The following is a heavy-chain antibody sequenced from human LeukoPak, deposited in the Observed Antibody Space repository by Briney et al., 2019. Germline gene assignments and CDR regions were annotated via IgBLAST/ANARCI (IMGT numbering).Heavy chain of an antibody. V-gene: IGHV1-46*01. CDR2: INPSGGST. CDR1: GYTXTSYY. D-gene: IGHD2-2*01. Sequence: ASVKVSCKASGYTXTSYYMHWVRQAPGQGLEWMGIINPSGGSTSYAQKFQGRVTMTRDTSTSTVYMELSSLRSEDTAVYYCARGYCSSTSCHPFGYWGQGTLVTVSS. J-gene: IGHJ4*02. CDR3: ARGYCSSTSCHPFGY.